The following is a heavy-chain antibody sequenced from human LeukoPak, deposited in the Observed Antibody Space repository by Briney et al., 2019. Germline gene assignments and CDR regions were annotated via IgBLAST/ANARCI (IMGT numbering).Heavy chain of an antibody. J-gene: IGHJ4*02. CDR2: IASDTTYI. CDR1: GFTFSSYA. Sequence: PGGSLRLSCAASGFTFSSYAMSWVRQAPGKGLEWVASIASDTTYIKYAASVKGRFTVSRGNAKNSVFLEMNSLRADDTAIYFCARDYYDSSASATFDYWGRGTLVTVSS. V-gene: IGHV3-21*06. CDR3: ARDYYDSSASATFDY. D-gene: IGHD3-22*01.